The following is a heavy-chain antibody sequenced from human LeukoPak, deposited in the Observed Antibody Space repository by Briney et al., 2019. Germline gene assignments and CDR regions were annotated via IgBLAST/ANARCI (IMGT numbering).Heavy chain of an antibody. Sequence: SETLSLTCTVSGYSISSGYFWGWIRQPPGKGLEWIGTIYHSGSTYYNASLESRVTISVDTSKNQFSLKLSSVTAADTAVYYCARANTAMVLYFDYWGQGTLVTVSS. CDR2: IYHSGST. CDR3: ARANTAMVLYFDY. CDR1: GYSISSGYF. D-gene: IGHD5-18*01. V-gene: IGHV4-38-2*02. J-gene: IGHJ4*02.